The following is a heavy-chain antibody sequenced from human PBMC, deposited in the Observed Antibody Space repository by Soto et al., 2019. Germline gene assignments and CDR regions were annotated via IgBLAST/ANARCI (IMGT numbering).Heavy chain of an antibody. J-gene: IGHJ6*02. CDR1: GYRFTSYW. CDR3: ARGTIAARHYYYYYGMDV. D-gene: IGHD6-6*01. CDR2: IDPSDSYT. Sequence: XESLKVSWKCSGYRFTSYWISWVLQMPGKGLEWMGRIDPSDSYTNYSPSFQGHVTISADKSISTAYLQWSSLKASDTAMYYCARGTIAARHYYYYYGMDVWGQGTTVTVSS. V-gene: IGHV5-10-1*01.